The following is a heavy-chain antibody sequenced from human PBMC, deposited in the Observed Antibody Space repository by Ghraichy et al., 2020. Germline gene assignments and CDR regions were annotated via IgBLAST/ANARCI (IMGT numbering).Heavy chain of an antibody. D-gene: IGHD3-10*01. V-gene: IGHV1-69*04. J-gene: IGHJ6*02. CDR3: ASHGEAPAFAKYYYYYGMDV. CDR1: GGTFSSYA. Sequence: SVKVSCKASGGTFSSYAISWVRQAPGQGLEWMGRIIPILGIANYAQKFQGRVTITADKSTSTAYMELSSLRSEDTAVYYCASHGEAPAFAKYYYYYGMDVWGQGTTVTVSS. CDR2: IIPILGIA.